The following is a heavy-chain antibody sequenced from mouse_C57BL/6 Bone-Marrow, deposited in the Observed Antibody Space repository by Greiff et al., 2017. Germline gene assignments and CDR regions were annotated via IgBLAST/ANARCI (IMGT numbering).Heavy chain of an antibody. CDR2: IYWDDDK. CDR1: GFSLSTSGMG. J-gene: IGHJ1*03. CDR3: ARRRGFITTVVAPYFDV. D-gene: IGHD1-1*01. Sequence: QVTLKVSGPGLLQSSQTLSLTCSFSGFSLSTSGMGVSWIRQPSGKGLEWLAHIYWDDDKRYNPSLKSLLTISKDTSRNLVFLKITSVDTADTATYYYARRRGFITTVVAPYFDVWGTGTTVTVSS. V-gene: IGHV8-12*01.